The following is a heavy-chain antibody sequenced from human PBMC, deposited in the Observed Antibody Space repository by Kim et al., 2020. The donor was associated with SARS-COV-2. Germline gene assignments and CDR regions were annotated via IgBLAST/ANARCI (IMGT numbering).Heavy chain of an antibody. CDR3: ARPYYDFWSGYLNDAFDI. Sequence: KGRFTISRDHSKNTLYLQMNSLRAEDTAVYYCARPYYDFWSGYLNDAFDIWGQGTMVTVSS. D-gene: IGHD3-3*01. J-gene: IGHJ3*02. V-gene: IGHV3-30*01.